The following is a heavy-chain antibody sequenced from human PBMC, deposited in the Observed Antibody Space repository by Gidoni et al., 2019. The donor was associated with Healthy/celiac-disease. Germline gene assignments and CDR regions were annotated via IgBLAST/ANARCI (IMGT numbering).Heavy chain of an antibody. CDR3: ARAGYCSSTSCYSPDWYFDL. J-gene: IGHJ2*01. Sequence: QVQLQESGPGLVTPSQTLSITCTVSGGPISIGGYYWSWIRQHPGKGLEWIGYIYYSGSTYYNPSLKSRVTISVDTSKNQFSLKLSSVTAADTAVYYCARAGYCSSTSCYSPDWYFDLWGRGTLVTVSS. CDR2: IYYSGST. V-gene: IGHV4-31*03. D-gene: IGHD2-2*01. CDR1: GGPISIGGYY.